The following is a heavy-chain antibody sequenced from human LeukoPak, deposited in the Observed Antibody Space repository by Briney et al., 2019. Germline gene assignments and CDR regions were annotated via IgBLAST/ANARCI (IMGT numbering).Heavy chain of an antibody. CDR2: IYDSGST. CDR1: GGSITSRNYY. CDR3: ARLDYYDSSGLIDY. D-gene: IGHD3-22*01. J-gene: IGHJ4*02. Sequence: PSETLSLTCTVSGGSITSRNYYWGWIRQPPGEGLEWIGTIYDSGSTYYNPSLKSRVTISVDTSKNQFPLKLNSVTAADTAVYYCARLDYYDSSGLIDYWGQGTLVIVSS. V-gene: IGHV4-39*01.